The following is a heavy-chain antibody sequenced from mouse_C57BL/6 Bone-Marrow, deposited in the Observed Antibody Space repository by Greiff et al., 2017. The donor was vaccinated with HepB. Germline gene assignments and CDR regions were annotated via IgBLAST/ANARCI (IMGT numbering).Heavy chain of an antibody. J-gene: IGHJ2*01. V-gene: IGHV1-50*01. CDR3: ARNYYGSSYAY. CDR1: GYTFTSYW. Sequence: QVQLQQPGAELVKPGASVKLSCKASGYTFTSYWMQWVKQRPGQGLEWIGEIDPSDSYTNYNQKFKGKATLTVDTSSSTAYMQLSSLTSEDSAVYYCARNYYGSSYAYWGQGTTLTVSS. D-gene: IGHD1-1*01. CDR2: IDPSDSYT.